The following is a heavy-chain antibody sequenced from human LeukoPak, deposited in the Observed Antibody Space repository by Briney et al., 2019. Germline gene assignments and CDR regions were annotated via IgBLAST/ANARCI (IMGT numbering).Heavy chain of an antibody. V-gene: IGHV3-23*01. Sequence: GGSLRLSCAASGFTFNLYAMSWVRQVPGKGLEWVSGISGYGTNTYYADSVKGRFTISRDNSKNTVFLQMNSPTVEDTAVYHCAKDRGPYLGIDNNWFDPWGQGTLVIVSA. CDR1: GFTFNLYA. J-gene: IGHJ5*02. D-gene: IGHD1-26*01. CDR3: AKDRGPYLGIDNNWFDP. CDR2: ISGYGTNT.